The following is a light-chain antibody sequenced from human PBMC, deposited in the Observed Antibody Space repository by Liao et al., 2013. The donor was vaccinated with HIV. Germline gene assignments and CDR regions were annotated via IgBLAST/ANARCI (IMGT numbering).Light chain of an antibody. CDR1: KLGDKY. J-gene: IGLJ1*01. Sequence: SYELTQPPSVSVSPGQTASITCSGDKLGDKYAYWYQQKPGQSPVLVIYQNGKRPSGIPERFSASNSGNTATLTISRVEAGDEADYYCQVWDTTSDHPYVFGTGTKVTVL. V-gene: IGLV3-1*01. CDR3: QVWDTTSDHPYV. CDR2: QNG.